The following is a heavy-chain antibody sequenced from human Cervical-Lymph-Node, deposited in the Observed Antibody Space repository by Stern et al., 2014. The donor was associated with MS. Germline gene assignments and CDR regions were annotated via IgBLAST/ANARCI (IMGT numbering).Heavy chain of an antibody. V-gene: IGHV2-5*02. D-gene: IGHD3-10*01. CDR3: VPRRGVFGFYS. Sequence: QITLKESGPTVVKPTQTLTLTCTFSGFSLNTSGVAVGWIRQPSGKALEWLALIYWDDDKRYRPSLKTRLTITIYTSRNQVVLTMTNMDPADTGTYYCVPRRGVFGFYSWGQGTLVTVSS. CDR1: GFSLNTSGVA. CDR2: IYWDDDK. J-gene: IGHJ5*01.